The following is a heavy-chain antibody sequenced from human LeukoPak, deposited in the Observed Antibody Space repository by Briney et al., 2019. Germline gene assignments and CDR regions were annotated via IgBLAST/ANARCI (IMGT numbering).Heavy chain of an antibody. Sequence: PGGSLRLSCAASGFTFSSYAMSWVRQAPGKGLEWVANIKPDGSEKYYVDSVKGRFTISRDNSKNTLYLQMNSLRAEDTAVYYCARAARPWEGPDYWGQGTLVTVSS. CDR2: IKPDGSEK. V-gene: IGHV3-7*03. J-gene: IGHJ4*02. CDR3: ARAARPWEGPDY. CDR1: GFTFSSYA. D-gene: IGHD6-6*01.